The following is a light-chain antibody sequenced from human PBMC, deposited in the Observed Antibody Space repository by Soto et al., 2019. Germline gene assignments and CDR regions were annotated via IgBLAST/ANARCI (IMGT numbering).Light chain of an antibody. CDR3: QQYNSYPIT. CDR1: QSISSW. CDR2: KAS. J-gene: IGKJ5*01. Sequence: IQMTQSPSTLSASVGDRVTITCRASQSISSWLAWYQQKPGKAPKLLIYKASSLESGVPSRFSGSGSGTEFTLTISSLQPDDFATYSCQQYNSYPITFGQGTRLEIK. V-gene: IGKV1-5*03.